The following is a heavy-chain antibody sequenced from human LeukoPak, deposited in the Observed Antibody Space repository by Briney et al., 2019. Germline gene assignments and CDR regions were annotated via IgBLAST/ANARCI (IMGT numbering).Heavy chain of an antibody. V-gene: IGHV3-9*01. D-gene: IGHD3-10*01. CDR3: ARDLRGRVDY. J-gene: IGHJ4*02. CDR1: GFTFDDYA. CDR2: ISWNSGSI. Sequence: PGGSLRLSCAASGFTFDDYAMHWVRQAPGKGLEWVSGISWNSGSIGYADSVKGRFTISRDNAKNSLYLQMNSLRAEDTAVYYCARDLRGRVDYWGQGTLVTVSS.